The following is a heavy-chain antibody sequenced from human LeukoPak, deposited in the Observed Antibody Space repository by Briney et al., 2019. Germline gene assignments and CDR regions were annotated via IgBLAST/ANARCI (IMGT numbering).Heavy chain of an antibody. Sequence: SVKVSCKASGGTFSSYAISWVRQAPGQGLEWMGGIIPIFGTANYAQKFQGRVTMTRDTSTSTVYMELSSLRSEDTTVYYCARVSVTTFYYFDYWGQGTLVTVSS. CDR1: GGTFSSYA. J-gene: IGHJ4*02. V-gene: IGHV1-69*05. CDR2: IIPIFGTA. D-gene: IGHD4-17*01. CDR3: ARVSVTTFYYFDY.